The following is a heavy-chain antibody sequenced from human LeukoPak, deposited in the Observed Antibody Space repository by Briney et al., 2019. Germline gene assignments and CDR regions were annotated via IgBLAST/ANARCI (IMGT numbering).Heavy chain of an antibody. V-gene: IGHV1-8*01. D-gene: IGHD3-16*02. Sequence: ASVKVSCKASGYTFTSYDINWVRQATGQGLEWMGWMNPNSGNTGYAQKFQGRVTMTRNTSISTAYMELSSLRSEDTAVYYCARTRSTLPIRYDYVWGSYRSEFYYYYYMDVWGKGTTVTVSS. CDR2: MNPNSGNT. CDR3: ARTRSTLPIRYDYVWGSYRSEFYYYYYMDV. CDR1: GYTFTSYD. J-gene: IGHJ6*03.